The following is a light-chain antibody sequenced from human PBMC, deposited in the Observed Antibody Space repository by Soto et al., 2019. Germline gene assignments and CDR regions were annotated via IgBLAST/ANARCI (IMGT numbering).Light chain of an antibody. CDR2: KAS. J-gene: IGKJ1*01. CDR1: QSISSW. Sequence: DIQMTQSPSTLSASVGDRVTITCRASQSISSWLAWYQQKPGKAPKLLIDKASSLESGVPSRFSGSGSGTEFTLTISSLQPDDFATYYCQPYNSYWTFGQGTKVDIK. V-gene: IGKV1-5*03. CDR3: QPYNSYWT.